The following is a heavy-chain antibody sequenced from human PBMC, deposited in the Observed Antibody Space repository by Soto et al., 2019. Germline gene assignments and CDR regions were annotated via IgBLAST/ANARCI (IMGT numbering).Heavy chain of an antibody. D-gene: IGHD6-19*01. CDR3: ASSPYSSGWYYYFDY. CDR1: GFTFSSYW. J-gene: IGHJ4*02. Sequence: GSLRLSCAASGFTFSSYWMSWVRQAPGKGLEWVANVKQDGSEKYYVDSVKGRFTISRDNAKNSLYLQMNSLRAEDTAVYYCASSPYSSGWYYYFDYWGQGTLVTVSS. CDR2: VKQDGSEK. V-gene: IGHV3-7*05.